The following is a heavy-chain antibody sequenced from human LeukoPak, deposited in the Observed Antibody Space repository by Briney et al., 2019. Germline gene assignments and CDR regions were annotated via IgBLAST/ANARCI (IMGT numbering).Heavy chain of an antibody. Sequence: PGGSLRLSCAASGFTFSTYGMDWVRQAPGQGLEWVAFIQKDGSYEYYAGSAKGRFTISRDNSKNTLYLEMNNLRTEDTAVYYCAKDQGTTGSYDYWGKGTLVTVSS. CDR2: IQKDGSYE. CDR1: GFTFSTYG. CDR3: AKDQGTTGSYDY. V-gene: IGHV3-30*02. D-gene: IGHD3-9*01. J-gene: IGHJ4*02.